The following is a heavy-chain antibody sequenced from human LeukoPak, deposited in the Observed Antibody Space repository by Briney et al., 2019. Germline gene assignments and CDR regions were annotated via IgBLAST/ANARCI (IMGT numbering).Heavy chain of an antibody. J-gene: IGHJ2*01. V-gene: IGHV4-34*01. Sequence: SETPSLTCAVYGGPFSVYSWGWIRQPPRKGLEWIGEINHSGSTNYNPSLKSRVTISVDTSKNQFSLKLSSVTAADTAVYYCARGRQSYDILTGYSGWYFDLWGRGTLVTVSS. CDR2: INHSGST. CDR1: GGPFSVYS. D-gene: IGHD3-9*01. CDR3: ARGRQSYDILTGYSGWYFDL.